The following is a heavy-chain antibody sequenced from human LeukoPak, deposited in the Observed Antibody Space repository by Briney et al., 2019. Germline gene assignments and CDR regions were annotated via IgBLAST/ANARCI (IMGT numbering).Heavy chain of an antibody. CDR3: ARPLILYDSSGYPYY. CDR1: GFTFSSYA. Sequence: GGSLRLSCAASGFTFSSYAMPWVRQAPGKGLGWVAVISYDGSNKYYADSVKGRFTISRDNSKNTLYLQMNSLRAEDTAVYYCARPLILYDSSGYPYYWGQGTLVTVSS. CDR2: ISYDGSNK. V-gene: IGHV3-30-3*01. D-gene: IGHD3-22*01. J-gene: IGHJ4*02.